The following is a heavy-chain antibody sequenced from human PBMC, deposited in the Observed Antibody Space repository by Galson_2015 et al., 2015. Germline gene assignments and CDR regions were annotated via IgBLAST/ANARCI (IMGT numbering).Heavy chain of an antibody. J-gene: IGHJ4*02. CDR2: INPSGGST. V-gene: IGHV1-46*01. Sequence: SVKVSCKASGYTFTSNYIHWVRQAPGQGLEWMGIINPSGGSTRYAQKFQGRVTMTRDTSTSTVYMELSSPRSEDTAVYYCARKEVAGVFFDYWGQGTLVTVSS. D-gene: IGHD6-19*01. CDR1: GYTFTSNY. CDR3: ARKEVAGVFFDY.